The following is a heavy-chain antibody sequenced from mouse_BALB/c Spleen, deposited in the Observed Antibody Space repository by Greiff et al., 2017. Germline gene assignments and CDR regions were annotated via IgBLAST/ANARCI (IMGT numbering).Heavy chain of an antibody. Sequence: QVQLQQSGAELVRPGVSVKISCKGSGYTFTDYAMHWVKQSHAKSLEWIGVISTYYGDASYNQKFKGKATMTVDKSSSTAYMELARLTSEDSAIYYCARGPYYGSSPFDDWGQGTTLTVSS. CDR2: ISTYYGDA. J-gene: IGHJ2*01. D-gene: IGHD1-1*01. CDR3: ARGPYYGSSPFDD. CDR1: GYTFTDYA. V-gene: IGHV1S137*01.